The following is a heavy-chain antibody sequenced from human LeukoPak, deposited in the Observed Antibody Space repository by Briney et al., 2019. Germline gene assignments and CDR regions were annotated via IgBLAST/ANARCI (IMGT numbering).Heavy chain of an antibody. CDR3: ARDGGIAALYYYYYMDV. J-gene: IGHJ6*03. Sequence: SVKVSCKASGGTFSSYTISWVRQAPGQGPEWMGRIIPILGIANYAQKFQGRVTITADKSTSTAHMELSSLRSEDTAVYYCARDGGIAALYYYYYMDVWGKGTTVTVSS. D-gene: IGHD6-6*01. CDR1: GGTFSSYT. CDR2: IIPILGIA. V-gene: IGHV1-69*04.